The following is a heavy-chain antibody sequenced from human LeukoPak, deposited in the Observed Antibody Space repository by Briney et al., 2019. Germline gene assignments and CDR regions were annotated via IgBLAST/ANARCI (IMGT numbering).Heavy chain of an antibody. Sequence: PSETLSLTCTVSGGSISTGHYYWSWIRQPPGKGLGWIGTIYYSGSTYYSPSLKSRITISVDTSKNQFSLKLSSVTAADTAVYFCATMEPTLNDYWGQGTLVTVSS. CDR1: GGSISTGHYY. V-gene: IGHV4-39*01. CDR3: ATMEPTLNDY. D-gene: IGHD1-26*01. CDR2: IYYSGST. J-gene: IGHJ4*02.